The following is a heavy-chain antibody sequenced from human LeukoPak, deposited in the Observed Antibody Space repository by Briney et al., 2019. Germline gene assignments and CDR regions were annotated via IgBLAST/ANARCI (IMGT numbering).Heavy chain of an antibody. V-gene: IGHV1-2*04. CDR2: INPNSGGT. CDR1: GYTFTGYY. Sequence: ASVKVSCKASGYTFTGYYMHWVRQAPGQGLEWMGWINPNSGGTNYAQKFQGWVTMNRDTSISTAYMELSRLRSDDTAVYYCARGGVLPYYYGSGSGYYYYGMDVWGQGTTVTVSS. D-gene: IGHD3-10*01. CDR3: ARGGVLPYYYGSGSGYYYYGMDV. J-gene: IGHJ6*02.